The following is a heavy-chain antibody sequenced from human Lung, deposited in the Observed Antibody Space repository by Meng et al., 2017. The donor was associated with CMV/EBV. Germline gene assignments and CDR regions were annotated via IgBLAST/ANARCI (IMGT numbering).Heavy chain of an antibody. CDR2: IYYSGST. CDR3: AREEGIGGFDP. D-gene: IGHD3-10*01. Sequence: VQCQESGPGLVKPSETLSLTCTSSGGSISSYYWSWIRQPPGKGLEWIGYIYYSGSTNYNPSLKSRVTISVDTSKNQFSLKLSSVTAADTAVYYCAREEGIGGFDPWGQGTLVTVSS. V-gene: IGHV4-59*01. CDR1: GGSISSYY. J-gene: IGHJ5*02.